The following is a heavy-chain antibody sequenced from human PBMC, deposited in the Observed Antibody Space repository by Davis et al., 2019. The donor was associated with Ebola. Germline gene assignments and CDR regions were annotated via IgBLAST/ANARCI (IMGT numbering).Heavy chain of an antibody. CDR1: GGTFSSYA. Sequence: PVKVSCKASGGTFSSYAISWVRQAPGQGLEWMGGIIPIFGTANYAQKFQGRVTITADESTSTVYMKLSSLRSEETAVYYCARVTVTKPRGYYYMDVWGKGTTVTVSS. V-gene: IGHV1-69*13. CDR3: ARVTVTKPRGYYYMDV. D-gene: IGHD4-17*01. J-gene: IGHJ6*03. CDR2: IIPIFGTA.